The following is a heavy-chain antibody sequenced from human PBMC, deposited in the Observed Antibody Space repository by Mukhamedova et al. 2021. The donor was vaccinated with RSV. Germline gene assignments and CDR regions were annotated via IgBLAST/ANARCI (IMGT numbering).Heavy chain of an antibody. CDR2: SSG. D-gene: IGHD6-19*01. J-gene: IGHJ4*02. CDR3: ANRGSSGWDVGDY. V-gene: IGHV3-30-3*02. Sequence: SSGINAEYMGDRFTISRDNSKNTLYLQMDSLRPEDTAVYYCANRGSSGWDVGDYWGQGTLVTVSS.